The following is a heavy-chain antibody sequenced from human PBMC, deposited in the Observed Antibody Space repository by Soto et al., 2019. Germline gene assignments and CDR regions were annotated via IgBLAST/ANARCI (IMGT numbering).Heavy chain of an antibody. V-gene: IGHV3-30-3*01. CDR2: ISYDGSNK. CDR3: ARVVVRDYGDY. Sequence: GGSLRLSCAASGFTFSSYAMHWVRQAPGKGLEWVAVISYDGSNKYYADSVKGRFTISRDNSKNTLYLQMNSLRAEDTAVYYCARVVVRDYGDYWGQGTLVTVSS. CDR1: GFTFSSYA. D-gene: IGHD3-10*01. J-gene: IGHJ4*02.